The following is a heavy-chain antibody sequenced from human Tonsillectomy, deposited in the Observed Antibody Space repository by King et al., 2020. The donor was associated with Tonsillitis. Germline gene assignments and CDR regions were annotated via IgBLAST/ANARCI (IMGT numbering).Heavy chain of an antibody. Sequence: QLVQSGAEVKKPGASVKVSCKASGYTFTGYYMHWVRQAPGQGLEWMGWINPNSGGTNYTQKFQGRVTMTRDTSISTAYMELNRLRSDDTAVYYCAMSPYDFYGSGSFSPWGQGTLVTVSS. CDR1: GYTFTGYY. D-gene: IGHD3-10*01. J-gene: IGHJ5*02. CDR2: INPNSGGT. CDR3: AMSPYDFYGSGSFSP. V-gene: IGHV1-2*02.